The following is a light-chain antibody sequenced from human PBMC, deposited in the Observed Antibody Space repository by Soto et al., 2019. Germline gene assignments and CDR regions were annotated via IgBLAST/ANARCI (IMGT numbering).Light chain of an antibody. V-gene: IGLV2-11*01. CDR1: SSDVGGYSY. Sequence: QSALTQPRSVSGSPGQSVTISCTGTSSDVGGYSYVSWYQQYPGKAPKLMIYEVSKRPSRVPDRFSGSKSGNTASLTISGVQAEDEADYYCCSYAGSPYVFGTGTKLTVL. J-gene: IGLJ1*01. CDR2: EVS. CDR3: CSYAGSPYV.